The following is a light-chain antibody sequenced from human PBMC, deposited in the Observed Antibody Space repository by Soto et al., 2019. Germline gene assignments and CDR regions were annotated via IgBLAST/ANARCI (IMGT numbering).Light chain of an antibody. CDR2: GAS. Sequence: EIVLTQSPGTLSLSPGERATLSCRASQSVSSKLAWYQQKPGQAPRLLISGASSRATGIPDRFSGSGSGTDFTLTISRLEPEEFAMYFCQQYGGSPITFGQGTRLDIK. CDR3: QQYGGSPIT. J-gene: IGKJ5*01. CDR1: QSVSSK. V-gene: IGKV3-20*01.